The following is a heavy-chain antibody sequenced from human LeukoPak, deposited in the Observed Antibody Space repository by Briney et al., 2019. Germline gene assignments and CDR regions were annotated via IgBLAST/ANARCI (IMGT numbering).Heavy chain of an antibody. Sequence: PGGSLRLSCAASGFTFSSYEMNWVRQAPGKGLEWVSYISSSGSTIYYADSVKGRFTISRDNSKNTLYLQMNSLRAEDTAVYYCAKDPRIAAAGTRYFQHWGQGTLVTVSS. CDR1: GFTFSSYE. CDR2: ISSSGSTI. V-gene: IGHV3-48*03. D-gene: IGHD6-13*01. J-gene: IGHJ1*01. CDR3: AKDPRIAAAGTRYFQH.